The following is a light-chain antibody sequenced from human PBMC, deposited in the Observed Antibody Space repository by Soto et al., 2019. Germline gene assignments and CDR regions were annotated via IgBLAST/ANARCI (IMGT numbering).Light chain of an antibody. CDR3: QTWGTGIQVV. CDR1: SGHSSYA. Sequence: QPVLTQSPSASASLGASVKLTCTLSSGHSSYAIAWHQQQPEKGPRYLMKLNSDGSHSKGDGIPDRFSGSSSGAERYLTVSSLQSEDEADYYCQTWGTGIQVVFGGGTTLTLL. J-gene: IGLJ2*01. V-gene: IGLV4-69*01. CDR2: LNSDGSH.